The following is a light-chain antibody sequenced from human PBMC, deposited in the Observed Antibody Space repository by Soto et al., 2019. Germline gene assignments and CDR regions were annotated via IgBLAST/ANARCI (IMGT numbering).Light chain of an antibody. V-gene: IGKV3-15*01. CDR1: QSVSSN. CDR3: KQFYTWPLT. Sequence: EIVMTQSPATLSVSPGEGATLSCRASQSVSSNLAWYQQKPGPAPRLVLYHASTRATGIPDRFSGSGSGTEFTLTIASLQSEDFAVYYCKQFYTWPLTFGPGTKVDIK. J-gene: IGKJ3*01. CDR2: HAS.